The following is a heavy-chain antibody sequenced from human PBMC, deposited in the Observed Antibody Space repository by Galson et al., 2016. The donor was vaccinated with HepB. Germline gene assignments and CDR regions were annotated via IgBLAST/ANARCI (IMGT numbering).Heavy chain of an antibody. J-gene: IGHJ4*02. D-gene: IGHD1-1*01. Sequence: SLRLSCAASGLTFSRFWMTWVRQAPGKGLEWVANINQDGSEKHYLDSVRGRFTISRDNAKNSLYLQMNSLRAEDTAVYFCARAYQYTLDYWGQVTLVTVSS. CDR2: INQDGSEK. V-gene: IGHV3-7*04. CDR1: GLTFSRFW. CDR3: ARAYQYTLDY.